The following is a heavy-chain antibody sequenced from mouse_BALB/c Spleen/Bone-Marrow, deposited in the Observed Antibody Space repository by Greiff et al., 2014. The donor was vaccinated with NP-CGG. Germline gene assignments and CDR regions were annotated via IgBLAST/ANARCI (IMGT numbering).Heavy chain of an antibody. Sequence: EVQGVESGAELVKPGASVKLSCTASGFNIKDTYMHWVKQRPEQGLEWIGRIDPANGNTKYDPKFQGKATITADTSSNTAYLQLSSLTSEDTAAYYCVSYYYGNYFDSWGQGTTLTVSS. D-gene: IGHD1-1*01. J-gene: IGHJ2*01. CDR2: IDPANGNT. CDR1: GFNIKDTY. V-gene: IGHV14-3*02. CDR3: VSYYYGNYFDS.